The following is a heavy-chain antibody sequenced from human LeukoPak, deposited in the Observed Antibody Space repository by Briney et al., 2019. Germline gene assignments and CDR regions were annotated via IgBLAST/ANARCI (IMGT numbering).Heavy chain of an antibody. Sequence: SETLSLTCTVSGGSISSYYWSWIRQPPGKGLEWIGYIYYSGSTNYNPSLKSRVSISVDTSKIQFSLKLSSVTAADPAVYYCAREYGSGDFDYWGQGTLVTVSS. CDR2: IYYSGST. D-gene: IGHD3-10*01. J-gene: IGHJ4*02. V-gene: IGHV4-59*01. CDR1: GGSISSYY. CDR3: AREYGSGDFDY.